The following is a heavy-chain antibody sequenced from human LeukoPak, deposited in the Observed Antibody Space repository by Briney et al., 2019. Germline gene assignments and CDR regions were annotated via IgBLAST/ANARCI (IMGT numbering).Heavy chain of an antibody. CDR3: AREGEGTVTTRYYYYYGMDV. CDR1: GVTFSSYG. CDR2: ICYDGSNK. D-gene: IGHD4-17*01. J-gene: IGHJ6*02. Sequence: GGSLRLSCAASGVTFSSYGMHWVRQAPGKGLEGVAVICYDGSNKYYADSVKGRFTISRDNSKNTLYLQMNSLRAEDTAVYYCAREGEGTVTTRYYYYYGMDVWGQGTTVTVSS. V-gene: IGHV3-33*01.